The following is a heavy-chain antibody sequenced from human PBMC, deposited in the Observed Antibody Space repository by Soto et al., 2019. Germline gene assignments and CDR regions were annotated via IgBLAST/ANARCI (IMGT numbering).Heavy chain of an antibody. V-gene: IGHV3-23*01. CDR3: AKSPSVSFGKNGKYYFDY. J-gene: IGHJ4*02. Sequence: EVQLLESGGGLVQPGGSLRLSCAASGFTFRSYAMTWVRQAPGKGLEWVSAISGSGAGTYYADSVKGRFTISRDNSKNTLYLQMKSLTAEDTAIYYCAKSPSVSFGKNGKYYFDYWGQGTLVTVSS. D-gene: IGHD1-26*01. CDR1: GFTFRSYA. CDR2: ISGSGAGT.